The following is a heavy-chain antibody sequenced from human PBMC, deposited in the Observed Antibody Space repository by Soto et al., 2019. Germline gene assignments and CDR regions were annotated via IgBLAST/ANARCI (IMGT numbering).Heavy chain of an antibody. CDR3: ARDGVGATPTCFDD. CDR1: GFTFSHYP. V-gene: IGHV3-30-3*01. CDR2: ISYDGNNK. D-gene: IGHD1-26*01. Sequence: GGSLRLSCAASGFTFSHYPMHWVRQAPGKGLEWVAFISYDGNNKYYADSVKGRFSISRDNSKNTLYLQMNSLSREDTAVYYCARDGVGATPTCFDDWGQGTLVTVSS. J-gene: IGHJ4*02.